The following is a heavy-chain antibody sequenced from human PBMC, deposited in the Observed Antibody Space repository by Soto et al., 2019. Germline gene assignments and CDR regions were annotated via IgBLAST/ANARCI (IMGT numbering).Heavy chain of an antibody. CDR2: ISYDGSNK. Sequence: GGSLRLSCAASGFTFSSYGMHWVRQAPGKGLEWVAVISYDGSNKYYADSVKGRFTISRDNSKNTLYLQMNSLRAEDTAVYYCAKTKSSYSGSYWYPHYWGQGTLVTVSS. J-gene: IGHJ4*02. V-gene: IGHV3-30*18. D-gene: IGHD1-26*01. CDR1: GFTFSSYG. CDR3: AKTKSSYSGSYWYPHY.